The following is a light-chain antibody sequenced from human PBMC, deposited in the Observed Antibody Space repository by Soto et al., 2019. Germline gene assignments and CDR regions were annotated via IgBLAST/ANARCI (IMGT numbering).Light chain of an antibody. V-gene: IGLV1-47*01. CDR1: TSNIGSSY. J-gene: IGLJ3*02. CDR2: KNN. CDR3: AATDDILSGWV. Sequence: QSVLTQPPTASGTPGQRVTISCSGSTSNIGSSYVYWYQHLPGTAPKLLIYKNNQRPSGVPDRFSGSKSGTSASLAISGLRSEDEADYYCAATDDILSGWVFGGGTKLTVL.